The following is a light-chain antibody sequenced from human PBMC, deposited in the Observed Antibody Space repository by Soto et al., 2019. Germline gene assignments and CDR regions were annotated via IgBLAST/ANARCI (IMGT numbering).Light chain of an antibody. CDR2: GAS. J-gene: IGKJ1*01. CDR3: QQYKDWRT. CDR1: QTIDNK. Sequence: IVMTQSPATLSVSPGERATLSCRASQTIDNKLAWYQQRPGQAPRLLIYGASIRATGIPARFSGSGSGTEFTLTSSGLQSEDFGVYYFQQYKDWRTFGQGTNVDIK. V-gene: IGKV3-15*01.